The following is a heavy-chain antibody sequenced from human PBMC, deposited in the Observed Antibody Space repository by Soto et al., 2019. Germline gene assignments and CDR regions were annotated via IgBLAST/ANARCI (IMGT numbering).Heavy chain of an antibody. J-gene: IGHJ4*02. CDR1: GGTISGDYYY. CDR2: IYYSGRT. D-gene: IGHD6-6*01. Sequence: PSETLCVTCTVAGGTISGDYYYWSWIRQPPGKGLEWIGYIYYSGRTAYNPSLKSRIIISIDTSKNQFSLSLNSLNAADTAVYYCAGELSNSPEYFDFWGLGTLVTVSS. CDR3: AGELSNSPEYFDF. V-gene: IGHV4-30-4*01.